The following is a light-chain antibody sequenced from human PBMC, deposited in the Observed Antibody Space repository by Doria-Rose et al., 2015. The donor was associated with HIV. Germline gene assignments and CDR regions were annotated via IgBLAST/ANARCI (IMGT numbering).Light chain of an antibody. J-gene: IGKJ5*01. CDR1: EAISSW. Sequence: GSASVGDRVTITCRASEAISSWLVWYQQKPGKAPKVLIYAASTLQSGVPSRFSGSGFGTDFTLTISNLQPEDFATYYCQQSNSFPITCGQGTRLEIK. CDR3: QQSNSFPIT. CDR2: AAS. V-gene: IGKV1-12*01.